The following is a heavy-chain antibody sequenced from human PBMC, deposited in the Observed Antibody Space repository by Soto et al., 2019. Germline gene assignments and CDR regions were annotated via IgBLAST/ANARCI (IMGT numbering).Heavy chain of an antibody. V-gene: IGHV1-3*01. D-gene: IGHD4-17*01. J-gene: IGHJ4*02. Sequence: QVQLVQSGAEVKKPGASVKVSCKASGYTFTSYAMHWVRQAPGQRLEWMGWINAGNGNTKYSQKFQGRVTITSDTSASTAYMELSSLRSEDTAVYYCARDPRIYCDYEAFDYWGQGTLVTVFS. CDR2: INAGNGNT. CDR3: ARDPRIYCDYEAFDY. CDR1: GYTFTSYA.